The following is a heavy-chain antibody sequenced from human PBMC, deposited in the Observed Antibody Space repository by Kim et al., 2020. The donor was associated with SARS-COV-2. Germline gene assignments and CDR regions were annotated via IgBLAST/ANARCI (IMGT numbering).Heavy chain of an antibody. J-gene: IGHJ4*02. V-gene: IGHV3-15*01. CDR2: IKSKTDVGAT. CDR1: GFTFSNAW. Sequence: GVSLRLSCAASGFTFSNAWMSWVRQAPGKGLEWVGRIKSKTDVGATDYAAPVKGRFTISRDDSRNTLYLQVNSLKIEDTAIYYCTTESQTFLRYWGQGTLVTVSS. CDR3: TTESQTFLRY.